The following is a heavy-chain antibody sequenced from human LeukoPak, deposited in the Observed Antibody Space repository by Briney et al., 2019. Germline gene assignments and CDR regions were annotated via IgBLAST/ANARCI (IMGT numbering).Heavy chain of an antibody. CDR1: GYTFTSYG. CDR2: ISAYNGNT. Sequence: GASVKVSCKASGYTFTSYGISWVRQAPGQGLEWMGWISAYNGNTNYAQKLQGRVTITADKSTSTAYMELSSLRSEDTAVYYCARGTPPYYYDSSGDEYFQHWGQGTLVTVSS. CDR3: ARGTPPYYYDSSGDEYFQH. J-gene: IGHJ1*01. D-gene: IGHD3-22*01. V-gene: IGHV1-18*01.